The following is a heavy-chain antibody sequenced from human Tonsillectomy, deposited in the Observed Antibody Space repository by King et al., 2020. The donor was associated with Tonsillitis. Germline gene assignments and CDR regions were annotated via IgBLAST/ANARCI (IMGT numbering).Heavy chain of an antibody. D-gene: IGHD5-24*01. J-gene: IGHJ3*02. CDR2: ISSSGRTI. CDR1: GFTFSSYE. V-gene: IGHV3-48*03. Sequence: VQLVESGGGLVQPGGSLRLSCAASGFTFSSYEMNWVRQAPGKGLEWVSFISSSGRTIIYGDSVKGGFTISRGNAKNSLSLQMNTLRAEDTAIYYCAREDGDADAFDIWGQGTMVTVSS. CDR3: AREDGDADAFDI.